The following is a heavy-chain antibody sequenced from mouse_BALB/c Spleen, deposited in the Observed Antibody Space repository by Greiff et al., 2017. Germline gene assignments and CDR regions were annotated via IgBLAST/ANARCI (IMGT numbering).Heavy chain of an antibody. CDR2: ISSGGST. Sequence: DVQLVESGGGLVKPGGSLKLSCAASGFTFSSYAMSWVRQTPEKRLEWVASISSGGSTYYPDSVKGRFTISRDNARNILYLQMSSLRSEDTAMYYCARVLRDYFDYWGQGTTLTVSS. CDR3: ARVLRDYFDY. V-gene: IGHV5-6-5*01. CDR1: GFTFSSYA. J-gene: IGHJ2*01.